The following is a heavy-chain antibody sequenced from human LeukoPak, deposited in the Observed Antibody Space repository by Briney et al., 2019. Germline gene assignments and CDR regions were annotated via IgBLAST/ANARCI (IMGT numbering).Heavy chain of an antibody. CDR2: ISSSSSYI. Sequence: GGSLRLSCAASGFTFSSYGMNWVRQAQGKGLEWVSSISSSSSYIYYADSVKGRFTISRDNAKNSLYLQMNSLRAEDTAVYYCARDPSSSGNFDYWGQGTLVTVSS. D-gene: IGHD3-22*01. J-gene: IGHJ4*02. CDR1: GFTFSSYG. V-gene: IGHV3-21*01. CDR3: ARDPSSSGNFDY.